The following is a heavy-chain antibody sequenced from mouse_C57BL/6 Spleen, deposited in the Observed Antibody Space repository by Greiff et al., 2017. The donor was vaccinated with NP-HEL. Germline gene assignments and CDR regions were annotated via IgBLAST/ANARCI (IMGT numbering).Heavy chain of an antibody. CDR3: ARNPPSYYAMDY. V-gene: IGHV2-2*01. J-gene: IGHJ4*01. CDR1: GFSLTSYG. Sequence: VKLVESGPGLVQPSQSLSITCTVSGFSLTSYGVHWVRQSPGKGLERLGVIWSGGSTDYNAAFISRLSISKDNSKSQVFFKMNSLQADDTAIYYCARNPPSYYAMDYWGQGTSVTVSS. CDR2: IWSGGST.